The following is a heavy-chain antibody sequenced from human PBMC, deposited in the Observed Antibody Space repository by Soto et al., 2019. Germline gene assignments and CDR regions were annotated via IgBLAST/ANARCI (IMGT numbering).Heavy chain of an antibody. CDR3: ARDLHGSGYSYGPADP. CDR1: GFTFSSYG. D-gene: IGHD5-18*01. CDR2: IWYDGSNK. Sequence: GGSLRLSCAASGFTFSSYGMHWVRQAPGKGLEWVAVIWYDGSNKYYADSVKGRFTISRDNSKNTLYLQMNSLRAEDTAVYYCARDLHGSGYSYGPADPWGQGTLVTVSS. J-gene: IGHJ5*02. V-gene: IGHV3-33*01.